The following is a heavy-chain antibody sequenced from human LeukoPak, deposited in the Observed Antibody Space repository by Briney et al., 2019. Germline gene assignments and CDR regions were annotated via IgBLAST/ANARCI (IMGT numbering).Heavy chain of an antibody. Sequence: GGSLRLSCAASGFTFGSYGMHWVRQAPGKGLEWVAVIWYDGSNKYYADSVKGRFTISRDNSKKTLYLQMNNLRAEDTAVYYCARGLSSSSMNYYYYYGMDVWGQGTTVTVSS. D-gene: IGHD6-6*01. J-gene: IGHJ6*02. V-gene: IGHV3-33*01. CDR1: GFTFGSYG. CDR3: ARGLSSSSMNYYYYYGMDV. CDR2: IWYDGSNK.